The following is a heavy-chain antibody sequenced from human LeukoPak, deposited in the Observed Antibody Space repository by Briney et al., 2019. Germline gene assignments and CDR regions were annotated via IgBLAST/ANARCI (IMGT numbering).Heavy chain of an antibody. J-gene: IGHJ4*02. CDR2: ISHTENT. CDR1: GDSISSSNW. D-gene: IGHD3/OR15-3a*01. CDR3: ARHFGT. Sequence: PSETLSLTCAVSGDSISSSNWWSWVRQPPGKGLEWIAEISHTENTNYNPSLESRVTISLDKSKNQFSLKLRSVTAADTAVYYCARHFGTWGQGTLVTVSS. V-gene: IGHV4-4*02.